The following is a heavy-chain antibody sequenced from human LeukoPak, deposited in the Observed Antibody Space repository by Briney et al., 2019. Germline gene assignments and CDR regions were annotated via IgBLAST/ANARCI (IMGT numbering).Heavy chain of an antibody. CDR2: INPSGGGT. CDR1: GYSFISYY. Sequence: GASVKVSCKASGYSFISYYMHWVRQAPGQGLEWMGIINPSGGGTSYAEKFQGRVTMTRDTSTSTVYMELSSLRSEDTALYYCARGEYCTAGTCPPGLSWGQGTLVTVSS. D-gene: IGHD2-15*01. V-gene: IGHV1-46*01. CDR3: ARGEYCTAGTCPPGLS. J-gene: IGHJ4*02.